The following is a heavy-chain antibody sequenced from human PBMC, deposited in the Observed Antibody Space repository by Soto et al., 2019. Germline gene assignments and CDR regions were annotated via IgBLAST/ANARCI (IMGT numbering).Heavy chain of an antibody. CDR2: ISAYNGNP. V-gene: IGHV1-18*04. CDR3: QSHRTPSIDTYSERLKGGWSGP. J-gene: IGHJ4*01. CDR1: GYTFTSYG. Sequence: QVQLVQSGAEVKKPGASVKVSCKASGYTFTSYGIIWVRQAPGQGLELMGWISAYNGNPNYAQKLQGRVTMTTETPPTPGDMHHESMRCDDAAVYCCQSHRTPSIDTYSERLKGGWSGPWGQRALVTLSS. D-gene: IGHD6-6*01.